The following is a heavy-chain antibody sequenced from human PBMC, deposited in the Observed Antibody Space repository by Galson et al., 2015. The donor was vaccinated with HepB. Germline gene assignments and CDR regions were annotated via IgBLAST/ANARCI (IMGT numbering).Heavy chain of an antibody. CDR3: ARQPQYCSGGSCYSGWFDP. CDR2: IDPSDSYA. CDR1: GYSFTSYW. V-gene: IGHV5-10-1*01. Sequence: QSGAEVKKPGESLRISCKGSGYSFTSYWISWVRLMPGKGLEWMGRIDPSDSYANYSPSFQGHVTISADKSISTAYLQWSSLKASDTAMYYCARQPQYCSGGSCYSGWFDPWGQGTLVTVSS. D-gene: IGHD2-15*01. J-gene: IGHJ5*02.